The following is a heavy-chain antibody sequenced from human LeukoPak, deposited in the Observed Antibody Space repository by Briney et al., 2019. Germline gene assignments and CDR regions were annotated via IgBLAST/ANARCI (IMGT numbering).Heavy chain of an antibody. CDR3: AKAMGGNFYFDY. D-gene: IGHD4-23*01. V-gene: IGHV1-2*02. CDR1: GYTFTGYY. Sequence: ASVKVSCKASGYTFTGYYMHWVRQAPGQGLEWMGWINANSGGTNYAQKFQGRVTMTRDTPITTAYMELSRLRSDDTAAYYCAKAMGGNFYFDYWGQGTLVTVSS. J-gene: IGHJ4*02. CDR2: INANSGGT.